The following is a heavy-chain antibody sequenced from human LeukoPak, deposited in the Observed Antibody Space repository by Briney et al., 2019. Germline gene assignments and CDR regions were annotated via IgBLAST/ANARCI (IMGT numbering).Heavy chain of an antibody. CDR3: ARDSHYYDSSGYYSLNY. CDR2: IYTSGST. Sequence: SQTLSLTCTVSGGSISSGSYYWSWIRQPAGKGLEWIGRIYTSGSTNYNPSLKSRVTISVDMSKNQFSLKLSSVTAADTAVYYCARDSHYYDSSGYYSLNYWGQGTLVTVSS. V-gene: IGHV4-61*02. D-gene: IGHD3-22*01. CDR1: GGSISSGSYY. J-gene: IGHJ4*02.